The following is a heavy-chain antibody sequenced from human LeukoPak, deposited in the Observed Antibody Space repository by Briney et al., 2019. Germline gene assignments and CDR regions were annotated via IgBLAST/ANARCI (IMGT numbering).Heavy chain of an antibody. D-gene: IGHD4/OR15-4a*01. V-gene: IGHV4-38-2*01. CDR1: GYSITSGYY. CDR3: ARWGLTDHFDY. J-gene: IGHJ4*02. Sequence: SETLSLTCAVSGYSITSGYYWGWIRQPPGKGLEWIGSIYHSGSTYYNPSLKSRVTILVDTSKNQFSLKLSSVTAADTAVYYCARWGLTDHFDYWGQGTLVTVSS. CDR2: IYHSGST.